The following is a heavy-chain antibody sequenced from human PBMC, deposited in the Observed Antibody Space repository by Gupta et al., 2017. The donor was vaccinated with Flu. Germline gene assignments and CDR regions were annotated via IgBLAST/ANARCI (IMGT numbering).Heavy chain of an antibody. J-gene: IGHJ1*01. D-gene: IGHD6-13*01. CDR3: ANTRNPQLIYVQH. CDR2: IRGSGGST. Sequence: RQSPGKGLEVVSAIRGSGGSTYYADPVKGRFTISRENSKNTLYLQMNSLRAEDTAVYYFANTRNPQLIYVQHWGQSTLVTGSS. V-gene: IGHV3-23*01.